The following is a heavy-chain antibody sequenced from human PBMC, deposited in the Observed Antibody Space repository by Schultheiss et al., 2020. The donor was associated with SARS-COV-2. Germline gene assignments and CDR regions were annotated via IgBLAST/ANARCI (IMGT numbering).Heavy chain of an antibody. V-gene: IGHV3-7*01. J-gene: IGHJ4*02. CDR2: IKQDGSEK. CDR1: GFTFSNYW. Sequence: GESLKISCAASGFTFSNYWMSWVRQAPEKGLEWVANIKQDGSEKYYVDSVKGRFTVSRDNARNSLFLQLNSLRVEDTAVYYCVRDFGRPEDYWGQGSLVTVSS. D-gene: IGHD1-26*01. CDR3: VRDFGRPEDY.